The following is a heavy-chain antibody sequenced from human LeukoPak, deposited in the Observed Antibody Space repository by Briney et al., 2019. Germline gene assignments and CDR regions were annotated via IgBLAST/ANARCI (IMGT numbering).Heavy chain of an antibody. CDR2: ISNSGSTI. Sequence: GGSLRLSCAASGFTFSSYEMNWVRQAPGKGLEWVSYISNSGSTIYYTDSVKGRFTISRDNAKNSLYLQMNSLRAEDTALYYCARAYDFWSGYLDYWGQGTLVTVSS. J-gene: IGHJ4*02. D-gene: IGHD3-3*01. CDR3: ARAYDFWSGYLDY. CDR1: GFTFSSYE. V-gene: IGHV3-48*03.